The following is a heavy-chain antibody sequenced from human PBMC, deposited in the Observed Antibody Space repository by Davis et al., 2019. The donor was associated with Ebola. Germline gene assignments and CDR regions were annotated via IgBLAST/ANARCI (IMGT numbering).Heavy chain of an antibody. CDR2: IYYSGST. CDR1: GDSISSGGYY. D-gene: IGHD2-21*02. J-gene: IGHJ4*02. CDR3: VNDGGHGGDSDY. Sequence: PSETLSLTCTVSGDSISSGGYYWSWIRQHPGKGLEWIAYIYYSGSTNYNPSLKSRVTISVDTSKNQFSLKLNSVTAADTAVYYCVNDGGHGGDSDYWGQGILVTVSS. V-gene: IGHV4-61*08.